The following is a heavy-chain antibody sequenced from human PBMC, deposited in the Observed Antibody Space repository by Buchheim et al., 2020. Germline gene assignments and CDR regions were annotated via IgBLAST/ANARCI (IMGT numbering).Heavy chain of an antibody. Sequence: QVQLQESGPGLVKPSQTLSLTCTVSGGSISSXSYYWSWIRQPAGKGLEWIGRSYTSGSTNYNPSIKSRXTTAIHNSTYHLSLKLSSVTAADTAVYYCASQSITGTLDYWGQGTL. J-gene: IGHJ4*02. V-gene: IGHV4-61*02. CDR2: SYTSGST. CDR1: GGSISSXSYY. CDR3: ASQSITGTLDY. D-gene: IGHD1-7*01.